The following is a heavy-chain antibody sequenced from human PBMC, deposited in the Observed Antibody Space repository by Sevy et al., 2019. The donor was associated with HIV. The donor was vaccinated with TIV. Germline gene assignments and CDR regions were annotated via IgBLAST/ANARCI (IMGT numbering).Heavy chain of an antibody. CDR3: AKEGYYYDSRSSDWFDP. D-gene: IGHD3-22*01. Sequence: GGSLRLSCAASGFNFSPYALPWVRKVPGKGLEWVATISSDGSKRYYTDSVKGRFSISRDNSKNKLYLQMNNLTPEDTAVFYCAKEGYYYDSRSSDWFDPWGQGALVTVSS. V-gene: IGHV3-30*18. CDR1: GFNFSPYA. J-gene: IGHJ5*02. CDR2: ISSDGSKR.